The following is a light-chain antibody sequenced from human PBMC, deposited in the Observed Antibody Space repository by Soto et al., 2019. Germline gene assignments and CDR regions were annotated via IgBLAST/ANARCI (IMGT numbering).Light chain of an antibody. CDR2: DVI. J-gene: IGLJ3*02. CDR3: CSYAGRYTWV. Sequence: QSVLTQPRSVSGSPGQSVTISCTGTSSDVGGSEYVSWYQQRPGKAPKLMIYDVIKRPSGVPDRFSGSKSGNTASLTISGLQAEDEADYYCCSYAGRYTWVFGGGTKVTVL. V-gene: IGLV2-11*01. CDR1: SSDVGGSEY.